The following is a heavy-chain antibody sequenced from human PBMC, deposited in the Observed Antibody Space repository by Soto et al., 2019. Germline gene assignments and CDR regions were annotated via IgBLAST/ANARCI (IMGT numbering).Heavy chain of an antibody. V-gene: IGHV3-23*01. CDR3: AKDFELYYDFWSGPSPTDY. J-gene: IGHJ4*02. CDR1: GFTFSSYA. CDR2: ISGSGGST. Sequence: PGRSLRLSCAASGFTFSSYAMSRVLQAPGKGLEWVSAISGSGGSTYYADSVKGRFTISRDNSKNTLYLQMNSLRAEDTAVYYCAKDFELYYDFWSGPSPTDYWGQGTLVTVSS. D-gene: IGHD3-3*01.